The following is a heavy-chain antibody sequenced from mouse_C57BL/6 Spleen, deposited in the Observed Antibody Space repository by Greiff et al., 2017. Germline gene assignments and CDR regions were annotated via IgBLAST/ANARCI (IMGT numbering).Heavy chain of an antibody. CDR2: INPNNGGT. J-gene: IGHJ2*01. CDR1: GYTFTDYY. D-gene: IGHD2-14*01. Sequence: EVQLQQSGPELVKPGASVKISCKASGYTFTDYYMNWVKQSHGQSLEWIGDINPNNGGTSYNQKFKGKDTLTVDKSSSTAYMELRSLTSEDSAVYYCARSRGTDRRTRYFDDWGQGTTLTVSS. V-gene: IGHV1-26*01. CDR3: ARSRGTDRRTRYFDD.